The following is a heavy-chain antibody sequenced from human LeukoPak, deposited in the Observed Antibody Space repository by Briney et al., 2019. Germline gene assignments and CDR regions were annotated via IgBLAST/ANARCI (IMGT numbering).Heavy chain of an antibody. D-gene: IGHD2-2*01. V-gene: IGHV3-48*03. CDR2: ITSRGTTI. J-gene: IGHJ5*02. CDR1: GFTFSSYE. CDR3: ASWGYCSSISCYGGNWFDP. Sequence: GGSLRLSCAASGFTFSSYEMNWVRQAAGKGLEWVSYITSRGTTIYYADSVRGRFTISRDNAKSSLYLQMNSLRAEDTAVYYCASWGYCSSISCYGGNWFDPWGQGTLVTVSS.